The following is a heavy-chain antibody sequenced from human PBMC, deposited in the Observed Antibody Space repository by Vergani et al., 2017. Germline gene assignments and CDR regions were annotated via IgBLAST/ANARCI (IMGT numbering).Heavy chain of an antibody. Sequence: EVQLLESGGGLVQPGGSLRLSCAASGVTFSSYAMSWVRQAPGKGLEWVSAISGSGGSTYYADSVKGRFTISRDNSKNTLYLQMNSVRAEDTAVYYCAKAAVAGSLGGYFDYWGQGTLVTVSS. CDR2: ISGSGGST. J-gene: IGHJ4*02. V-gene: IGHV3-23*01. CDR1: GVTFSSYA. CDR3: AKAAVAGSLGGYFDY. D-gene: IGHD6-19*01.